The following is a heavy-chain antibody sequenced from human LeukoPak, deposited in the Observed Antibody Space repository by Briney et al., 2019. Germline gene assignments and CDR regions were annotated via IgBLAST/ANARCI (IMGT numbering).Heavy chain of an antibody. J-gene: IGHJ4*02. Sequence: ASVKVSCKASGYTFTSYGISWVRQAPGQGLEWMGWISAYNVNTNDAQKLQGRVTMTTDTSTTTAYMELRSLRSDDTAVYYCARVPVSGPGARFDYWGQGTLLTVSS. V-gene: IGHV1-18*01. CDR3: ARVPVSGPGARFDY. D-gene: IGHD4-11*01. CDR2: ISAYNVNT. CDR1: GYTFTSYG.